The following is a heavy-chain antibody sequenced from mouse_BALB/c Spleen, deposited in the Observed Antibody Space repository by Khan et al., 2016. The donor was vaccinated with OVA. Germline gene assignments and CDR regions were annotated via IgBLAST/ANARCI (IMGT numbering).Heavy chain of an antibody. V-gene: IGHV3-2*02. CDR2: ISYSGST. CDR3: ARGDYFDY. Sequence: VQLKESGPGLVKPSQSLSLTCTVTGYSITSDYAWNWIRQFPGNKLEWMGYISYSGSTSYNPSLKSRISITRDTSKNQFFLQLNSVTTEDTATYYCARGDYFDYWGHGTTLTVSS. CDR1: GYSITSDYA. J-gene: IGHJ2*01.